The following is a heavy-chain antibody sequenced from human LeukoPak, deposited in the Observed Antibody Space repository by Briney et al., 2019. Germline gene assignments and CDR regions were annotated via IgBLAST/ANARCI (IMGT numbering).Heavy chain of an antibody. D-gene: IGHD3-9*01. V-gene: IGHV3-21*01. Sequence: GGSLRLSCAASGFTVSSDYMNWVRQAPGKGLEWVSSISSSSSYIYYADSVRGRFTISRDNAKNSLYLQMNSLRAEDTAVYYCAKDYHDILAGYSPTPDYWGQGTLVTVS. CDR1: GFTVSSDY. J-gene: IGHJ4*02. CDR2: ISSSSSYI. CDR3: AKDYHDILAGYSPTPDY.